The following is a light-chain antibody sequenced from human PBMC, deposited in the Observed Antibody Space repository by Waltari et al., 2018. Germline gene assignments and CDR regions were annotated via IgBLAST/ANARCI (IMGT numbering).Light chain of an antibody. CDR2: GAS. V-gene: IGKV3-15*01. CDR3: QQYNNWPQT. Sequence: EIVMTQSPATLTVSPGESATLSCRASQSVSSNLAWYQQKPGQAPRLLIYGASTRATGIPARFGVRGSGTEFTLTISSLQSEDFAVYYCQQYNNWPQTFGQGTKVEIK. CDR1: QSVSSN. J-gene: IGKJ1*01.